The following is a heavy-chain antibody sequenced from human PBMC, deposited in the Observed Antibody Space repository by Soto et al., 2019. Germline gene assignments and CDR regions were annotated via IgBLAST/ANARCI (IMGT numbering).Heavy chain of an antibody. D-gene: IGHD1-26*01. Sequence: ASVKVSCKASGYTFIIYTIHWVRQAPGQRLEWMGWINTGSGDTKYSRKFQGRVTITRDTSASTASMELSSLRSEDTAVYYCARELRYGGSSIAFDVWGQGTMVTV. J-gene: IGHJ3*01. CDR3: ARELRYGGSSIAFDV. V-gene: IGHV1-3*04. CDR1: GYTFIIYT. CDR2: INTGSGDT.